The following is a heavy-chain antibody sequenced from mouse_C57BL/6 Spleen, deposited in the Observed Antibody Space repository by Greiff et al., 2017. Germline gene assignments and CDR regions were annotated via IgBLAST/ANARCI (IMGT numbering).Heavy chain of an antibody. V-gene: IGHV1-52*01. J-gene: IGHJ4*01. Sequence: QVQLKQPGAELVRPGSSVKLSCKASGYTFTSYWMHWVKQRPIQGLEWIGNIDPSDSETHYNQKFKDKATLTVDKSSSTAYMQLSSLTSEDSAVYYCAREGVAQGYYAMDYWGQGTSVTVSS. CDR2: IDPSDSET. CDR3: AREGVAQGYYAMDY. D-gene: IGHD1-3*01. CDR1: GYTFTSYW.